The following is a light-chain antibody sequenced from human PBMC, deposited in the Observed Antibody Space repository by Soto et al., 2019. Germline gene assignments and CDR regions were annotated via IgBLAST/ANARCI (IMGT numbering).Light chain of an antibody. CDR1: QSVSGSS. V-gene: IGKV3-20*01. Sequence: EIVLTQSPGTLSLSPGGRATLSCRASQSVSGSSLAWYQHKPGQPPRLLIYGASSRATGIPDRFSGSGSGTDFTHTISSLQSEDFAVYYCQQYDKWPTWTFGQGTKVDI. CDR2: GAS. CDR3: QQYDKWPTWT. J-gene: IGKJ1*01.